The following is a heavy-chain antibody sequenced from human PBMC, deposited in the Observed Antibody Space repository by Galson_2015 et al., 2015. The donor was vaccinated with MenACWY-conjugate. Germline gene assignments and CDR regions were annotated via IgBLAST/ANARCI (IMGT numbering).Heavy chain of an antibody. V-gene: IGHV3-48*02. CDR3: ARGGTTVSLYYYYGMDV. J-gene: IGHJ6*02. CDR2: ISSSSSTI. Sequence: SLRLSCAASGFTFSSYSMNWVRQAPGKGLEWVSYISSSSSTIYYADSVKGRFTISRDNAKNSLYLQMNSLRDEDTAVYYCARGGTTVSLYYYYGMDVWGQGTTVTVSS. CDR1: GFTFSSYS. D-gene: IGHD4-17*01.